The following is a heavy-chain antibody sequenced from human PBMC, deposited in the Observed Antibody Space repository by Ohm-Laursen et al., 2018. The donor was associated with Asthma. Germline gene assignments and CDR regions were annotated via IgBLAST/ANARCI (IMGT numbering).Heavy chain of an antibody. CDR3: TRGGHYGSYFDY. CDR2: ISYDGSNK. D-gene: IGHD4-17*01. V-gene: IGHV3-30*09. CDR1: GFTFSSCA. Sequence: SLRLSCAASGFTFSSCAMHWVRQAPGKGLEWVAVISYDGSNKYYADSVKGRFAISRDNAKNTLYLQMNSLRAEDTAVYYCTRGGHYGSYFDYWGQGTLVTVSS. J-gene: IGHJ4*02.